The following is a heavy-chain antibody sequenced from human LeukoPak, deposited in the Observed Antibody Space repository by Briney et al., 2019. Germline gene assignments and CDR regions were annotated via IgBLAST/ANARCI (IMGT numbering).Heavy chain of an antibody. V-gene: IGHV4-61*05. CDR2: LSHSGST. Sequence: SETLSLTCTVSGGSISSRIYYWAWIRQTPGKGLEWIGFLSHSGSTNYNPSLKSRVTISADTSKNQFSLRLSSVTAADTAVYFCARTPDTDWFDPWGRGTLVTVSS. J-gene: IGHJ5*02. CDR3: ARTPDTDWFDP. CDR1: GGSISSRIYY. D-gene: IGHD5-18*01.